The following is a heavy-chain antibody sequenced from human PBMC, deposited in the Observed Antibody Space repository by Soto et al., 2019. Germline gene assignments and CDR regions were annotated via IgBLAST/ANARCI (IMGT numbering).Heavy chain of an antibody. V-gene: IGHV3-15*07. CDR2: IKSKTDGGTT. CDR1: GFTFSNAW. CDR3: TTVGSSSWYYDYYCMDV. D-gene: IGHD6-13*01. Sequence: EVQLVESGGGLVKPGGSLRLSCAASGFTFSNAWMNWVRQAPGKGLEWVGRIKSKTDGGTTDYAAPGKGRFTISRDDSKNTLYLQMNSLKTEDTAVYYCTTVGSSSWYYDYYCMDVWGQGTTVTVSS. J-gene: IGHJ6*02.